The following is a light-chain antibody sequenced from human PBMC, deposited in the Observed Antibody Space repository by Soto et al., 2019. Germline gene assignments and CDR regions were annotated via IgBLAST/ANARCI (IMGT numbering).Light chain of an antibody. V-gene: IGLV2-8*01. CDR2: EVS. CDR1: SSDVGTYNY. Sequence: QSALTQPPSASGSPGQSVTISCTGTSSDVGTYNYVSWYQQHPGKAPKVMIYEVSKRPSGVPDRFSGSKSGNTASLTVSGLQAEDEADYYCSSYGGNNNMLFGGGTKLTV. CDR3: SSYGGNNNML. J-gene: IGLJ2*01.